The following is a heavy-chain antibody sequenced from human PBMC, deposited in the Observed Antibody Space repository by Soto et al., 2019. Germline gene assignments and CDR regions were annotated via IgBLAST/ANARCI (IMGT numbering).Heavy chain of an antibody. CDR1: WFSRTSIAVA. J-gene: IGHJ4*02. CDR2: IDCSDDT. Sequence: QGTLRVSGPTLLQPTQTLTLTFTISWFSRTSIAVAVGSIRQPSGKAMEWLASIDCSDDTRHNPSLKNRAILTEDTSNTQVVLTLANLDPTQTATSYRARIVFLRLDFWGQGTPSTASS. CDR3: ARIVFLRLDF. D-gene: IGHD3-16*01. V-gene: IGHV2-5*01.